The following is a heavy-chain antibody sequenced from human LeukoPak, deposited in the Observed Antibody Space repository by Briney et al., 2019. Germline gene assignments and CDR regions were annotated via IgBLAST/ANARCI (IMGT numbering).Heavy chain of an antibody. V-gene: IGHV3-21*01. D-gene: IGHD6-13*01. CDR2: ISSSSYI. CDR3: ARAHHTYSSSTSFYFDY. CDR1: GFTFSSYS. Sequence: GGSLRLSCAASGFTFSSYSMNWVRQAPGKGLEWVSSISSSSYIYYADPVKGRFTISRDNAKNSLYLQMNSLRAEDTAVYYCARAHHTYSSSTSFYFDYWGQGTLVTVSS. J-gene: IGHJ4*02.